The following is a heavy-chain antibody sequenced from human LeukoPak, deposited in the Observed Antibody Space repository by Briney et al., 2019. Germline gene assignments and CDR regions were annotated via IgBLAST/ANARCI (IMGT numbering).Heavy chain of an antibody. CDR1: GFIFSTYG. V-gene: IGHV3-33*01. CDR3: ATWGDTTAEYFQR. CDR2: IWYDGSQR. D-gene: IGHD2-21*02. Sequence: PGGSLRLSCVASGFIFSTYGLHWVRQSPGRGLEWVAVIWYDGSQRYYADSVKGRFTISRDDSQNTIYLQMNSLRVEDTAVYYCATWGDTTAEYFQRWGQGTLVTVSS. J-gene: IGHJ1*01.